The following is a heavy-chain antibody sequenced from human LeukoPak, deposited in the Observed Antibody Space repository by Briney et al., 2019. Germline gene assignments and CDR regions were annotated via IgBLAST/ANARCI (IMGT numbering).Heavy chain of an antibody. Sequence: GGSLRLSCAASGFTFCIYWMSWVRQTPGKGLEWVAIILQDGSEKHYVASVKGRFTISRDNAKNSVYLQMNGLRAEDTAVYYCAGAGAYSSSSPAGLWGQGTLVTVSS. J-gene: IGHJ4*02. V-gene: IGHV3-7*01. CDR3: AGAGAYSSSSPAGL. CDR1: GFTFCIYW. D-gene: IGHD6-6*01. CDR2: ILQDGSEK.